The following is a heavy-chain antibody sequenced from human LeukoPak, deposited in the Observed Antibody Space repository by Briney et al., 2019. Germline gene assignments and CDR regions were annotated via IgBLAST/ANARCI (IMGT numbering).Heavy chain of an antibody. CDR3: ARDQDYYGSGSYLGY. V-gene: IGHV3-11*04. CDR1: GFTFSDYY. CDR2: ISSSGSTI. J-gene: IGHJ4*02. Sequence: GGSLRLSCAASGFTFSDYYMSWIRQAQGKGLEWVSYISSSGSTIYYADSVKGRFTISRDSAKNSLYLQMNSLRAEDTAVYYCARDQDYYGSGSYLGYWGQGTLVTVSS. D-gene: IGHD3-10*01.